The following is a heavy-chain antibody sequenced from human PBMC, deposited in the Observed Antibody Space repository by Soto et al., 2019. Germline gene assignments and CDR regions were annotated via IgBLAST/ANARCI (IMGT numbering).Heavy chain of an antibody. CDR3: ARDGWELANSFYL. J-gene: IGHJ3*01. Sequence: QVQLVQSGAEVKKPGSSVKVSCKASGGTFSSYAISWVRQAPGQGLEWMGGIIPIFGTANYAQKFQGRVTITADQPTRTAYRELSSLRSEATAVYYCARDGWELANSFYLGGQGTMVAVAS. V-gene: IGHV1-69*01. D-gene: IGHD1-26*01. CDR1: GGTFSSYA. CDR2: IIPIFGTA.